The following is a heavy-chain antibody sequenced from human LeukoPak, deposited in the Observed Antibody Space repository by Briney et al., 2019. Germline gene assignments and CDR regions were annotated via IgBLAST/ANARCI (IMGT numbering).Heavy chain of an antibody. CDR3: VRALAVAGTGFDY. D-gene: IGHD6-19*01. CDR2: INPNSGGT. J-gene: IGHJ4*02. Sequence: ASVKVSCKASGYTFTGYYMHWVRQAPGQGLEWMGWINPNSGGTNYAQKFQGWVTMTRDTSISTAYMELSRLRSDDTAVYYCVRALAVAGTGFDYWGQGTLVTVSS. CDR1: GYTFTGYY. V-gene: IGHV1-2*04.